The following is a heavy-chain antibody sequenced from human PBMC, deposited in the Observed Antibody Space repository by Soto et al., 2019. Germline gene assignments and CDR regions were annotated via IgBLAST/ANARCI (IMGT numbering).Heavy chain of an antibody. CDR3: ARDWTHYDSSGPGDY. CDR1: GGSISSYY. D-gene: IGHD3-22*01. Sequence: SETLSLTCTVSGGSISSYYWSWIRQPPGKGLEWIGYIYYSGSTNYNPSLKSRVTISVDTSKNQFSLRSEDTAVYYCARDWTHYDSSGPGDYWGQGTLVTVSS. CDR2: IYYSGST. J-gene: IGHJ4*02. V-gene: IGHV4-59*01.